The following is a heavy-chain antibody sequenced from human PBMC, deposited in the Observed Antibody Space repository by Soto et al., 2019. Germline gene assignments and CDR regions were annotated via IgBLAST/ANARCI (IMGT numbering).Heavy chain of an antibody. CDR1: GGSISSSNW. D-gene: IGHD3-16*02. J-gene: IGHJ6*02. CDR3: ARVVTFGGVIATDQRLYGMDV. V-gene: IGHV4-4*02. Sequence: PSETLSLTCAVSGGSISSSNWRSWVRQPPGKGLEWIGEIYHSRSTNYNPSLKSRVTISVDKSKNQFSLKLSSVTAADTAVYYCARVVTFGGVIATDQRLYGMDVWGQGTTVTVSS. CDR2: IYHSRST.